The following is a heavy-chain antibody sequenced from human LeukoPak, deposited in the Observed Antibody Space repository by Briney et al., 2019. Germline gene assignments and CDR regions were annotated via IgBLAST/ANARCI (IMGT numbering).Heavy chain of an antibody. CDR3: ASPVTRSLWGYFD. V-gene: IGHV4-39*01. D-gene: IGHD3-9*01. CDR1: GGSISSSSYY. J-gene: IGHJ4*02. Sequence: SETLSLTCTVSGGSISSSSYYWGWIRQPPGKGLEWIGSIYYSGSTYYNPSLKSRVTISVDTSKNQFSLKLSSVTAADTAVYYCASPVTRSLWGYFDWGQGTLVTVSS. CDR2: IYYSGST.